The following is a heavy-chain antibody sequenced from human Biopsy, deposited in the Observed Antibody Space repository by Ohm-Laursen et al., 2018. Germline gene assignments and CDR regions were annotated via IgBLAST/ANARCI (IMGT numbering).Heavy chain of an antibody. CDR2: FRFEDRT. V-gene: IGHV4-59*01. D-gene: IGHD1-26*01. J-gene: IGHJ4*02. CDR3: ALGGGSYVNFDY. CDR1: NGSIRNYY. Sequence: SETLSLTCPVSNGSIRNYYWSWIRQPPGKGLEWIGYFRFEDRTSYNSSLKSRVTISADTSKNQFSLRLSSVTAADTAVYYCALGGGSYVNFDYWGQGTLVTVSS.